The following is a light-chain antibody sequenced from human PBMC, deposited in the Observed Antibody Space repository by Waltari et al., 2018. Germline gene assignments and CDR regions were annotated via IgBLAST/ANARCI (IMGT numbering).Light chain of an antibody. Sequence: QSVLTQPPSVSGTPGQRVTISCSGSTSNIGAGHAVHWSQHLPGTAPKLLMYGNNNRPSGVPDRFSGSKSGTSASLAITGLQADDEADYFCQSFDNMLSGGVVFGGGTKLAVL. CDR1: TSNIGAGHA. J-gene: IGLJ2*01. CDR2: GNN. V-gene: IGLV1-40*01. CDR3: QSFDNMLSGGVV.